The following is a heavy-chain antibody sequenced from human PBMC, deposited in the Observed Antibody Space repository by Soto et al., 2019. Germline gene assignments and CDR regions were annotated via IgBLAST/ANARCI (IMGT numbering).Heavy chain of an antibody. Sequence: EVQLLESGGGLVQPGGSLRLSCTASGFTFSSYAMSWVRQAPGKGLEWVSIITNTGGDTLYADSVKGRFTISRDNSKNTLYLQMNSLRAEDAAIYYCAKTSGPSYPESRVFDFWGQVTRVTVST. CDR2: ITNTGGDT. CDR1: GFTFSSYA. J-gene: IGHJ4*02. D-gene: IGHD3-10*01. CDR3: AKTSGPSYPESRVFDF. V-gene: IGHV3-23*01.